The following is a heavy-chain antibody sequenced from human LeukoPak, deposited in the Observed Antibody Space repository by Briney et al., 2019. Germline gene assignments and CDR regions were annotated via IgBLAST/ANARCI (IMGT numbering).Heavy chain of an antibody. J-gene: IGHJ6*03. CDR3: ARAMGIAAAGTPYYYYYMDV. Sequence: ASVKVSCKASGYTFTSYYMHWVRQAPGQGLEWMGIINPSGGSTSYAQKFQGRATMTRDTSTSTVYMELSSLRSEDTAVYYCARAMGIAAAGTPYYYYYMDVWGKGTTVTVSS. CDR1: GYTFTSYY. D-gene: IGHD6-13*01. CDR2: INPSGGST. V-gene: IGHV1-46*01.